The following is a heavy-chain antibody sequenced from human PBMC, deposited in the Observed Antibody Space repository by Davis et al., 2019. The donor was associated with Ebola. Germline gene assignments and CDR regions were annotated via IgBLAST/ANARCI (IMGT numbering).Heavy chain of an antibody. CDR1: GFTFSSYE. CDR3: ARDEGLGYSSPYYFDY. J-gene: IGHJ4*02. CDR2: IDASGTSI. D-gene: IGHD5-18*01. V-gene: IGHV3-48*03. Sequence: PGGSLRLSCVVSGFTFSSYEMNWVRQAPGKGLEWISYIDASGTSIYYAESVKGRFTISRDNAKNTLYLQMNSLRAEDTAVYYCARDEGLGYSSPYYFDYWGQGTLVTVSS.